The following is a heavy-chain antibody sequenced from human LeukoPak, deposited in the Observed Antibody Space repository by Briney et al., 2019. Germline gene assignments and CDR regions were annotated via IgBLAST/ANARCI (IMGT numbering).Heavy chain of an antibody. Sequence: GGSLRLSCAASGFTFSNAWMSWVRQAPGKGLEWVGRIKSKTDGGTTDYAAPVKGRFTISRDDSKNTLYLQMNSLKTEDTAVYYCTTGLIPSLNGYYFDYWGQGTLVTVSS. CDR2: IKSKTDGGTT. CDR1: GFTFSNAW. CDR3: TTGLIPSLNGYYFDY. V-gene: IGHV3-15*01. J-gene: IGHJ4*02. D-gene: IGHD2-2*03.